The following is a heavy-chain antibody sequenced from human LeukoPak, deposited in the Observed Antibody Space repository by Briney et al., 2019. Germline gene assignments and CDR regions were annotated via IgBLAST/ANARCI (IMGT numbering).Heavy chain of an antibody. J-gene: IGHJ4*02. Sequence: PGGSLRLSCAASGFTFRSYGMHWVRQAPGKGLEWVAFIRYAGSNKYYADSGKGRFTISRDNSKHKLYLQMRSLRAEDTAVYYCANGGPHYDISTGYYWSYYFDYWGQGTLVTVSS. CDR3: ANGGPHYDISTGYYWSYYFDY. V-gene: IGHV3-30*02. CDR1: GFTFRSYG. D-gene: IGHD3-9*01. CDR2: IRYAGSNK.